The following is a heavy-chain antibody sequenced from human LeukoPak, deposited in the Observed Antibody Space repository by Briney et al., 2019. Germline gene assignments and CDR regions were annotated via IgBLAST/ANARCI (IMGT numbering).Heavy chain of an antibody. V-gene: IGHV1-46*01. J-gene: IGHJ4*02. CDR2: INPSGGST. CDR1: GYTFTSYY. Sequence: ASVKVSCKASGYTFTSYYMHWVRQAPGQGLGWMGVINPSGGSTSYAQKFQGRVTMTRDTSTSTVYMELSSLRSEDTAVYYCARVSYCSSTSCYDVPLDYWGQGTLVTVAS. CDR3: ARVSYCSSTSCYDVPLDY. D-gene: IGHD2-2*01.